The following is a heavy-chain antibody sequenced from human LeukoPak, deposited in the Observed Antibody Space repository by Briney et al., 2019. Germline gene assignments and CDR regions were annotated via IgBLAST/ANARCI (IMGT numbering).Heavy chain of an antibody. Sequence: KPSETLSLTCTVSGGSISSYYWSWIRQPPGKGLEWIGYIYYSGSTNYNPSLKSRVTISVDTSKNQFTLKLSSVTAADTAVYYCARLGPGIAVHWGQGTLVTVSS. CDR2: IYYSGST. J-gene: IGHJ4*02. D-gene: IGHD6-19*01. V-gene: IGHV4-59*01. CDR3: ARLGPGIAVH. CDR1: GGSISSYY.